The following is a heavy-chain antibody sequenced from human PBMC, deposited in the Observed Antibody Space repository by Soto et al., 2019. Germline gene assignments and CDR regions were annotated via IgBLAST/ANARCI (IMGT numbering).Heavy chain of an antibody. CDR3: AKPHLVRGYYYYGMDV. V-gene: IGHV3-30*18. D-gene: IGHD2-21*01. CDR1: GFTFSSYG. CDR2: ISYDGSNK. J-gene: IGHJ6*02. Sequence: GGSLRLSCAASGFTFSSYGMHWVRQAPGKGLEWVAVISYDGSNKYYADSVKGRFTISRDNSKNTPYLQMNSLRAEDTAVYYCAKPHLVRGYYYYGMDVWGQGTTVTVSS.